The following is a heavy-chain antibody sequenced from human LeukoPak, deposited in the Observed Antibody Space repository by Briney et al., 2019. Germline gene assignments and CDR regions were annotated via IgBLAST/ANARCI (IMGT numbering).Heavy chain of an antibody. V-gene: IGHV3-74*01. Sequence: GGSLRLSCAASGFTFSNYWMHWVRQAPGKGLVWVSRINVDGSVKSYADSVKGRFTISRDNAKNTVSLQMNSLRAEDMAVYYCVRDLILVDTPGDDFDYWGQGALVTVSS. CDR2: INVDGSVK. J-gene: IGHJ4*02. D-gene: IGHD4-23*01. CDR1: GFTFSNYW. CDR3: VRDLILVDTPGDDFDY.